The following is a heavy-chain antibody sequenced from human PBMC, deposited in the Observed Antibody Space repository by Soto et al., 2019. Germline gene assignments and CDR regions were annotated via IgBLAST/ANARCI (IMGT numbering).Heavy chain of an antibody. D-gene: IGHD3-3*01. CDR3: AKDRLRGFGVVIGYYGMDV. CDR2: ISYDGSNK. CDR1: GFTFGSYG. V-gene: IGHV3-30*18. J-gene: IGHJ6*02. Sequence: PGGSLRLACAASGFTFGSYGMHWVRQAPGKGREWVAVISYDGSNKYYADSVKGRFTISRDNSKNTLYLQMNSLRAEDTAVYYCAKDRLRGFGVVIGYYGMDVWGQGTTVTVSS.